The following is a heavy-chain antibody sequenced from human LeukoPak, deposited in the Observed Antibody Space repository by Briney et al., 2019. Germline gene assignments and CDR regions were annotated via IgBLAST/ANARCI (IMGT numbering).Heavy chain of an antibody. CDR2: IIPIFGIA. CDR1: GGTFSSYA. J-gene: IGHJ6*02. Sequence: SVKVSCKASGGTFSSYAISWVRQAPGQGLEWMGRIIPIFGIANYAQKFQGRVTITADKSTSTAYMELSSLRSEDTAVYYCARSPLAAAGIYYYCGMDVWGQGTTVTVSS. V-gene: IGHV1-69*04. D-gene: IGHD6-13*01. CDR3: ARSPLAAAGIYYYCGMDV.